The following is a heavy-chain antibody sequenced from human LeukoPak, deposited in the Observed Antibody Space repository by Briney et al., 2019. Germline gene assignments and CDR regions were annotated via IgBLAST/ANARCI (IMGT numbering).Heavy chain of an antibody. D-gene: IGHD3-22*01. Sequence: PGGSLRLSCAASGFTFSSYAMSWVRQAPGKGLEWVSAISGSGGSTYYADSVKGRFTISRDNSKNTLYLQMNSLRAEDTAVYYCAKDYTSHYYDSRGRPRGCFQHWVQGTRVTVSS. CDR1: GFTFSSYA. CDR3: AKDYTSHYYDSRGRPRGCFQH. V-gene: IGHV3-23*01. CDR2: ISGSGGST. J-gene: IGHJ1*01.